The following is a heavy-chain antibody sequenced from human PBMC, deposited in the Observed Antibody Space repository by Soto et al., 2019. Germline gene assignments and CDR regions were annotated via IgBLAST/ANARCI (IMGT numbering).Heavy chain of an antibody. CDR2: IYKSGDT. CDR1: GDSISGSTFY. Sequence: SETLSLTCTVSGDSISGSTFYWGWIRKPPGKGLEWIGNIYKSGDTYYNPSHKSRVTISVDTSKTQFSLWLSSVTAADTAVYFCARRYSRGFDYWGQGALVTVSS. CDR3: ARRYSRGFDY. V-gene: IGHV4-39*01. D-gene: IGHD4-4*01. J-gene: IGHJ4*02.